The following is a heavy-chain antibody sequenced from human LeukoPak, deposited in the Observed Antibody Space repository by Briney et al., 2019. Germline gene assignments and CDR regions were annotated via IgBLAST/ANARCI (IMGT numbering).Heavy chain of an antibody. CDR3: ARGGPETDHWFDP. V-gene: IGHV1-2*02. CDR2: INPNSGGT. CDR1: GYTFTGCY. Sequence: PGASVNVSCKSSGYTFTGCYMHWVRQAPGQGLEWMGWINPNSGGTNYAQKFQGRVTMTRDTSISTAYMELSRLRSDDTAVYYCARGGPETDHWFDPWGQGTLVTVSS. J-gene: IGHJ5*02.